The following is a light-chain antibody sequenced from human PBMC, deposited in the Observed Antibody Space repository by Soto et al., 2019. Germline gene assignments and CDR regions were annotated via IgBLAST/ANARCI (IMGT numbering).Light chain of an antibody. J-gene: IGKJ5*01. V-gene: IGKV3-20*01. Sequence: EIVLTHSPATLSVSPGDRATLSFRSSQSVSSNLAWYQQKPGQAPRLLIYGASSRATGIPDRFSGSGSGTDFTLTIDGLEPEDFAVYYCQQYGYSPITFGQGTRLEIK. CDR3: QQYGYSPIT. CDR2: GAS. CDR1: QSVSSN.